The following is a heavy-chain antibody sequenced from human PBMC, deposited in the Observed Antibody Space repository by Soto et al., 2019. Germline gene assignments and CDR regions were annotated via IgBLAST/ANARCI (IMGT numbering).Heavy chain of an antibody. D-gene: IGHD4-4*01. CDR3: AREVVTTRQLYYYYGMDV. Sequence: SETLSLTCTVSGGSISSCDYYWSWIRQPPGKGLEWIGYIYYSGSTYYNPSLKSRVTISVDTSKNQFSLKLSSVTAADTAVYYCAREVVTTRQLYYYYGMDVWGQGTTVTVSS. J-gene: IGHJ6*02. V-gene: IGHV4-30-4*01. CDR2: IYYSGST. CDR1: GGSISSCDYY.